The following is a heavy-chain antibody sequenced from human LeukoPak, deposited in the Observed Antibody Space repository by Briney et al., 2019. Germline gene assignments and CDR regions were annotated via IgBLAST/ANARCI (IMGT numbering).Heavy chain of an antibody. Sequence: SETLSLTCTVSGGSISSSSYYWGWIRQPPGKGVEWIGSIYYSGSTYYNPSLKSRVTISVDTSKNQFSLKLSSVTAADTAVYYCAAITMIVVEKGAFEIWGQGTMVTVSS. V-gene: IGHV4-39*01. CDR2: IYYSGST. J-gene: IGHJ3*02. D-gene: IGHD3-22*01. CDR3: AAITMIVVEKGAFEI. CDR1: GGSISSSSYY.